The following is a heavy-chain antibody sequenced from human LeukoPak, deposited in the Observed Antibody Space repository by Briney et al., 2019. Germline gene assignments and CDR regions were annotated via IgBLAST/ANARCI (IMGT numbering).Heavy chain of an antibody. J-gene: IGHJ4*02. V-gene: IGHV3-30*18. D-gene: IGHD6-13*01. CDR3: AKDGQIAAAVYYFDY. Sequence: GGSLRLSCAASGFTFSSYGMHWVRQAPGKGLEWVAVIASDGRDKHYVDSVKGRFTISRENSKNTLYLQMNSLRAEDTAVYYCAKDGQIAAAVYYFDYWGQGTLVTVSS. CDR1: GFTFSSYG. CDR2: IASDGRDK.